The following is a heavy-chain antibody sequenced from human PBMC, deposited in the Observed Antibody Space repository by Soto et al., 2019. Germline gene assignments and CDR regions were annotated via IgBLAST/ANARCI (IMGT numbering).Heavy chain of an antibody. CDR3: ARGLAAQGGDYYYYYYMDV. J-gene: IGHJ6*03. Sequence: GGSLRLSCAASGFTVSSNYMSWVRQAPGKGLEWVSVIYSGGSTYYADSVKGRFTISRDNSKNTLYLQMNSLRAEDTAVYYCARGLAAQGGDYYYYYYMDVWGKGTTVTVSS. D-gene: IGHD6-6*01. V-gene: IGHV3-66*01. CDR2: IYSGGST. CDR1: GFTVSSNY.